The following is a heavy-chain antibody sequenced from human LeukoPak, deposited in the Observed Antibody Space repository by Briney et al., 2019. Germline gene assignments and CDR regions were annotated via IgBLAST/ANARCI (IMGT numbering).Heavy chain of an antibody. CDR2: IYYSGST. CDR3: ARESSPYYDFWSGYYGSENWFDP. V-gene: IGHV4-59*12. D-gene: IGHD3-3*01. J-gene: IGHJ5*02. CDR1: GDSISNYY. Sequence: SETLSLTCTVSGDSISNYYWSWIRQPPGKGLEWIGYIYYSGSTNYNPSLKSRVTISVDTSKNQFSLKLSSVTAADTAVYYCARESSPYYDFWSGYYGSENWFDPWGQGTLVTVSS.